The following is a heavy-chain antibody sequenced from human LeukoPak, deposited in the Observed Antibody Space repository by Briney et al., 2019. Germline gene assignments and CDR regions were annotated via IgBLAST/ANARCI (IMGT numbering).Heavy chain of an antibody. J-gene: IGHJ6*03. CDR2: IYYSGST. D-gene: IGHD6-13*01. V-gene: IGHV4-59*01. Sequence: SETLSLTCTVSGGSISSYYWSWIRQPPGKGLEWIGCIYYSGSTNYNPSLKSRVTISVDTSKNQFSLKLSSVTAADTAVYYCARVLHSSSWYGTPYYYYYMDVWGKGTTVTISS. CDR3: ARVLHSSSWYGTPYYYYYMDV. CDR1: GGSISSYY.